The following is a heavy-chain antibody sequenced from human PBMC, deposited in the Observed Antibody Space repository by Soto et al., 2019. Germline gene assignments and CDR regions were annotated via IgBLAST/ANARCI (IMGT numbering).Heavy chain of an antibody. Sequence: AASVKVSCKASGFTFTSSAVQWVRQARGQRLEWIGWIVVGSGNTNYAQKFQERVTITRDMSTSTAYMELSSPRSEDTAVYYRAADRPHSSGWSTGDWFAPWGQGTLVTVSS. D-gene: IGHD6-19*01. J-gene: IGHJ5*02. CDR1: GFTFTSSA. CDR3: AADRPHSSGWSTGDWFAP. V-gene: IGHV1-58*01. CDR2: IVVGSGNT.